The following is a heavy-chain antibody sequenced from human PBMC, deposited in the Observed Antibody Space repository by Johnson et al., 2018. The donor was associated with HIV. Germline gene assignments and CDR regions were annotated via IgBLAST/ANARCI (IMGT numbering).Heavy chain of an antibody. CDR2: ISYDGSKE. CDR3: AKAHCPGCDGFDI. J-gene: IGHJ3*02. CDR1: GFTFSSYD. D-gene: IGHD2-21*01. V-gene: IGHV3-30*18. Sequence: QMQLVESGGGVVQPGKSLKVSCAASGFTFSSYDMHWVRQPPGKGLECVAGISYDGSKEYYVDSVKGRFTISRDNSKNTLYLQMNSLRTEDTAVYYFAKAHCPGCDGFDIWGQGTMVTVSS.